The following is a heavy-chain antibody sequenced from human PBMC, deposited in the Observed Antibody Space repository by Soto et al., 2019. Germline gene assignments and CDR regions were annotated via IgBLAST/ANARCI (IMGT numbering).Heavy chain of an antibody. CDR1: GYSFTSYW. CDR2: IDPSDSYT. CDR3: ARPLPGYYYGMDV. Sequence: RGESLKISCQSSGYSFTSYWISWVRQMPGKGLEWMGRIDPSDSYTNYSPSFQGHVTISADKSISTAYLQWSSLKASDTAMYYCARPLPGYYYGMDVWGQGTTVTVSS. D-gene: IGHD7-27*01. J-gene: IGHJ6*02. V-gene: IGHV5-10-1*01.